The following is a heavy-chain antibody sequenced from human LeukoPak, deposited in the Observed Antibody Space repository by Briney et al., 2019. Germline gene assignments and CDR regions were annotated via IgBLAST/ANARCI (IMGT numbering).Heavy chain of an antibody. J-gene: IGHJ6*03. Sequence: GGSLRLSCAASGFSFKDYNIHWVRQAPGKGLEWVAVITYDGNNKYYTDSVKGRFTISRDNSKSTLYLQMNSLRAEDTAVYYCTRHSVYYYMDVWGKGTTVTVSS. CDR2: ITYDGNNK. V-gene: IGHV3-30*03. D-gene: IGHD2-21*01. CDR1: GFSFKDYN. CDR3: TRHSVYYYMDV.